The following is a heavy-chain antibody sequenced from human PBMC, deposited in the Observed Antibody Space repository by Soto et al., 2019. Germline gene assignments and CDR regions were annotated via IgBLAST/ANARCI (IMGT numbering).Heavy chain of an antibody. CDR2: IYYSGST. V-gene: IGHV4-39*07. J-gene: IGHJ5*02. D-gene: IGHD5-18*01. CDR1: GGSISSSSYY. Sequence: SETLSLTCTVSGGSISSSSYYWGWIRQPPGKGLEWIGSIYYSGSTYYNTSLKSRVTISVDTSKNQFSLKLSSVTAADTAVYYCAREGLEGYSYGYNNWFDPWGQGTLVTVSS. CDR3: AREGLEGYSYGYNNWFDP.